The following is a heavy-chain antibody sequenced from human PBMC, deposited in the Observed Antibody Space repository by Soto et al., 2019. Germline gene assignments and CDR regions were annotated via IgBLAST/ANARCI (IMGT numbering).Heavy chain of an antibody. D-gene: IGHD3-22*01. CDR2: ISGSGGST. CDR3: AKALGYYDSSGYPPQRDAFDI. V-gene: IGHV3-23*01. CDR1: GFTFSSYA. J-gene: IGHJ3*02. Sequence: GGSLRLSCAASGFTFSSYAMSWVRQAPGKGLEWVSAISGSGGSTYYADSVKGRFTISRDNSKNTLYLQMNSLRAEDTAVYYCAKALGYYDSSGYPPQRDAFDIWGQGTMVTVSS.